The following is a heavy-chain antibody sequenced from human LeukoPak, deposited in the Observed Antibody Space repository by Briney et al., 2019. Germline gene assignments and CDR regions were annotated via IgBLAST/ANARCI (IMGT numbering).Heavy chain of an antibody. Sequence: ASVKVSCKASGYTFTSFYMYWVRQAPGQGLEWMGIINPSGGSTSYARKFQGRLTMTRDTSTSTVYMELSSLRSEDTAVYYCARGAGYYDSSASIDYWGQGTLVTVSS. CDR3: ARGAGYYDSSASIDY. CDR1: GYTFTSFY. CDR2: INPSGGST. D-gene: IGHD3-22*01. J-gene: IGHJ4*02. V-gene: IGHV1-46*01.